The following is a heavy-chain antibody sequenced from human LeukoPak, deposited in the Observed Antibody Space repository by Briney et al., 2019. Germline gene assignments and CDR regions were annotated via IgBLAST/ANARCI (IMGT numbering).Heavy chain of an antibody. Sequence: GGSLRLSCAASGFTFSDYYMSWIRQAPGKGLEWVSTISGSGDSTYYADSVKGRFTISRDNSKNTLYLQMNTLRAEDTAVYSCVKPRAERGLYFDYWGQGTLVTVSS. CDR2: ISGSGDST. D-gene: IGHD1-1*01. V-gene: IGHV3-23*01. J-gene: IGHJ4*02. CDR3: VKPRAERGLYFDY. CDR1: GFTFSDYY.